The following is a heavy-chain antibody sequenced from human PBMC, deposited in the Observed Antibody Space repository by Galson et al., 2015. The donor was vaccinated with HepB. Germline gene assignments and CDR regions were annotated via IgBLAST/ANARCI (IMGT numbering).Heavy chain of an antibody. CDR2: IIPIFGTA. V-gene: IGHV1-69*13. Sequence: SVKVSCKASGGTFSSYAISWVRQAPGQGLEWMGGIIPIFGTANYAQKFQDRVTITADESTSTAYMELSSLRSEDTAVYYCARGPNYYDSSGYYYTYYYYGMDVWGQGTTVTVSS. D-gene: IGHD3-22*01. CDR1: GGTFSSYA. CDR3: ARGPNYYDSSGYYYTYYYYGMDV. J-gene: IGHJ6*02.